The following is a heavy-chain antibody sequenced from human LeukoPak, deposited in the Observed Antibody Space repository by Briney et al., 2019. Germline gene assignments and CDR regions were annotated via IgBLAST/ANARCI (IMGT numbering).Heavy chain of an antibody. D-gene: IGHD2-15*01. CDR1: GFTFSSYG. Sequence: GGSLRLSCTASGFTFSSYGMHWVRQAPGKGLEWVAFIRYDGSNKYYADSVKGRFTISRDNSKNTLYLQMNSLRAEDTAVYYCARDVPHCSGGSCYSFAEYFQHWGQGTLVTVSS. CDR2: IRYDGSNK. J-gene: IGHJ1*01. CDR3: ARDVPHCSGGSCYSFAEYFQH. V-gene: IGHV3-30*02.